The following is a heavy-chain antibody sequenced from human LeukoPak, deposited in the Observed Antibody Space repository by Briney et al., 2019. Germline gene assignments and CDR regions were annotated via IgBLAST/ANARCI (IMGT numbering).Heavy chain of an antibody. CDR2: INPNSGGT. CDR1: GYTFTGYY. Sequence: ASVKVSCKASGYTFTGYYMHWVRQAPGQGLEWMGWINPNSGGTNYAQKFQGRVTMTEDTSTDTAYMELSSLRSEDTAVYYCATFPFNWNYDSSPETGYFDYWGQGTLVTVSS. J-gene: IGHJ4*02. D-gene: IGHD1-7*01. CDR3: ATFPFNWNYDSSPETGYFDY. V-gene: IGHV1-2*02.